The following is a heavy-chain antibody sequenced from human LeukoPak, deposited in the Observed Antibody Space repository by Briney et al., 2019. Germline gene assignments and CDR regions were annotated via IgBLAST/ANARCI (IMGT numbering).Heavy chain of an antibody. V-gene: IGHV4-38-2*01. CDR1: GYSISSGYY. Sequence: SETLSLTCAVSGYSISSGYYWGWIRQPPGKGLEWIGSIYHSGTTFCNSSLKSQLTISVDTSKNQFSLKLSSVTTSDTAVYYCARRPSAGAFDIWGQGTMVTVSS. CDR3: ARRPSAGAFDI. J-gene: IGHJ3*02. CDR2: IYHSGTT.